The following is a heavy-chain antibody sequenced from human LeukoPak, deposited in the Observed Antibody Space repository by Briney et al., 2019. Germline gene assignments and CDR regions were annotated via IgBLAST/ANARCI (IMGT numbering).Heavy chain of an antibody. CDR2: IKQDGSEK. CDR1: GFTSSSYW. Sequence: GGSLRLSCAASGFTSSSYWMSWVRQAPGKGLEWVANIKQDGSEKYYVDSVKGRFTISRDNAKNSLYLQMNSLRAEDTAVYYCAREKELYFDYWGQGTLVTVSS. CDR3: AREKELYFDY. V-gene: IGHV3-7*01. D-gene: IGHD1-7*01. J-gene: IGHJ4*02.